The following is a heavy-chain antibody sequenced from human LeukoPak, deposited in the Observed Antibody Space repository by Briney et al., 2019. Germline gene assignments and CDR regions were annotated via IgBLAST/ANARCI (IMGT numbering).Heavy chain of an antibody. J-gene: IGHJ6*03. D-gene: IGHD3-22*01. CDR3: ARSNYYDGGGYYSTNYYYYMDV. Sequence: GGSLRLSCAASGFTLSDYYMSWIRQSPGKGLEWVSYISGSGSTTYYADSVKGRFTISRDNAKSSLYLQVNTLRAEDTAVYYCARSNYYDGGGYYSTNYYYYMDVWGKGTTVTVSS. CDR1: GFTLSDYY. V-gene: IGHV3-11*01. CDR2: ISGSGSTT.